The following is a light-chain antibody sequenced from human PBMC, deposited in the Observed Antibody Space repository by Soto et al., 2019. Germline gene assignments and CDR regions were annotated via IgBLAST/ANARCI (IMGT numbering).Light chain of an antibody. CDR1: QSITSY. V-gene: IGKV1-39*01. J-gene: IGKJ4*01. Sequence: DLQMTQSPSSLSASVGGRVTITCRASQSITSYLNWYQQKPGKAPKLLIYAASSLQTGVPSRFSGSGSGTDFTLTISSLQPEDFATYYCQQSYSTPPTFGGGTKVEIK. CDR3: QQSYSTPPT. CDR2: AAS.